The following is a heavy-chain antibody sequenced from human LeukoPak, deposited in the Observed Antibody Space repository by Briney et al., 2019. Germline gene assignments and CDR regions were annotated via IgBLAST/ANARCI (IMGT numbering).Heavy chain of an antibody. J-gene: IGHJ4*02. V-gene: IGHV4-59*08. CDR2: IYYGGST. Sequence: KPSETLSLTCTVSGGSISSYDWSWIRQPPGKGLEWVGYIYYGGSTNYNPSLKSRVTISVDTSKNQFSLKLSSVTAADTAVYYCARHSLTQGGVRGIIDYWGQGNLVTVSS. CDR3: ARHSLTQGGVRGIIDY. CDR1: GGSISSYD. D-gene: IGHD3-10*01.